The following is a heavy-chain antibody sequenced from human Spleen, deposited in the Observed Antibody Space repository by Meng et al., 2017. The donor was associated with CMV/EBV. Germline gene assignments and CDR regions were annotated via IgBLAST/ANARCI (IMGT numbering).Heavy chain of an antibody. D-gene: IGHD3-10*01. CDR1: GFAVNSYS. CDR3: ARDRGDLMYYFDL. J-gene: IGHJ4*02. CDR2: LYSSGST. V-gene: IGHV3-53*01. Sequence: CAASGFAVNSYSMSCVRQAPGKGLGWVSVLYSSGSTYFADSVKGRFTVSRDSSKNMLYLQMDSLRAEDTAVYYCARDRGDLMYYFDLWGQGSLVTVSS.